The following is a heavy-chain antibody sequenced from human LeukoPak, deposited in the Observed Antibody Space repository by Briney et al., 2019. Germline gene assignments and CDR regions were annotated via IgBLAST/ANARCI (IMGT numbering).Heavy chain of an antibody. CDR1: GGSISSSSYY. D-gene: IGHD2-15*01. CDR2: IYYSGST. CDR3: ASGGVVAASLDY. J-gene: IGHJ4*02. V-gene: IGHV4-39*01. Sequence: SETLSLTCTVSGGSISSSSYYWGWIRQPPGKGLEWIGSIYYSGSTYYNPSLKSRVTISVDTSKNQFSLKLSSVTAADTAVYYCASGGVVAASLDYGGQGTLVTVS.